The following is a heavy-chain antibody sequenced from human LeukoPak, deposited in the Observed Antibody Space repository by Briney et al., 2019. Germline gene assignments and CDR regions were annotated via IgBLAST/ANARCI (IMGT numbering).Heavy chain of an antibody. CDR3: VRAFGMDY. Sequence: GGSLRLSCAASGFTFDDYAMHWVRQAPGKGLEWVSLISGDGGSTYYADSVKGRFTISRDNAKNSLYLQMNSLRAEDMALYYCVRAFGMDYWGQGTLVTVSS. J-gene: IGHJ4*02. CDR1: GFTFDDYA. CDR2: ISGDGGST. D-gene: IGHD1-14*01. V-gene: IGHV3-43*02.